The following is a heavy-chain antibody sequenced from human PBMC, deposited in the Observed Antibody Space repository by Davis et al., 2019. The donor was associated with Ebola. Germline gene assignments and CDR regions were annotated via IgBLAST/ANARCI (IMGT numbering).Heavy chain of an antibody. J-gene: IGHJ4*02. CDR2: ISGSGGST. Sequence: PGGSLRLSCAASGFTFSSYAMSWVRQAPGKGLEWVSAISGSGGSTYYADSVKGRLTISRDNSKNTLYLQMSSLRAEDTAIYYCAKQGGSSGWYYFDYWGQGTLVTVSS. D-gene: IGHD6-19*01. CDR1: GFTFSSYA. CDR3: AKQGGSSGWYYFDY. V-gene: IGHV3-23*01.